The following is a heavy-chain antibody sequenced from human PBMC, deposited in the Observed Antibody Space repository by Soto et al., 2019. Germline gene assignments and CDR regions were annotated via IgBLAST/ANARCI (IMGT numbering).Heavy chain of an antibody. J-gene: IGHJ4*02. Sequence: EVQLLESGGGLVQPGGSLRLCCEASGFTVSSYAMSWVRQAPGKGLEWVSAISGSGGSTYYADSVQGRFTISRDNSKNTLYLQMNSLRAEDTAVYYCAKGSFSAAPIWRYWGQGTLVTVSS. V-gene: IGHV3-23*01. CDR2: ISGSGGST. CDR3: AKGSFSAAPIWRY. D-gene: IGHD2-2*01. CDR1: GFTVSSYA.